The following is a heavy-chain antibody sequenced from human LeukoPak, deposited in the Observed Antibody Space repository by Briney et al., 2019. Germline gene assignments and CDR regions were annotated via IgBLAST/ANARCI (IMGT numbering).Heavy chain of an antibody. CDR1: GYTFTGYY. V-gene: IGHV1-2*04. D-gene: IGHD2-21*02. J-gene: IGHJ3*02. CDR3: ARATYCGGDCYNGVNAFDI. Sequence: ASVKVSCKASGYTFTGYYMHWVRQAPGQGLEWMGWINPNSGGTNYAQKFQGWVTMTRDTSISTAYMELSRLRSDDTAVYYCARATYCGGDCYNGVNAFDIWGQGTMVTVSS. CDR2: INPNSGGT.